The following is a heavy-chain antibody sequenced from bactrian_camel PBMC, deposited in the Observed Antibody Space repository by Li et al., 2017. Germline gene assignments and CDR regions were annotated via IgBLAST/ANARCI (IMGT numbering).Heavy chain of an antibody. CDR3: AVQRLHPGVRWKVIGDYPH. J-gene: IGHJ4*01. D-gene: IGHD4*01. V-gene: IGHV3S54*01. Sequence: QLVESGGGSVQAGGSLRLSCAASGRTYSKWCMGWFRQVPGKEREAVAAIYTGGGSTFYADSVKGRFTIVLGSGRNTMDLQMNDLKPEDTAMYYCAVQRLHPGVRWKVIGDYPHWGQGTQVTVS. CDR1: GRTYSKWC. CDR2: IYTGGGST.